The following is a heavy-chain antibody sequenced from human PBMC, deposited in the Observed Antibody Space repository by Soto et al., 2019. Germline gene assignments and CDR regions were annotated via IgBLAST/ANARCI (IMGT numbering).Heavy chain of an antibody. Sequence: LGESLKISCKGSGYSFTSYWIGWVRQMPGKGLEWMGIIYPGDSDTRYSPSFQGQVTISADKSISTAYLQWSSLKASDTAMYYCASSGSWYLNYYYYGMDVWGQGTTVTVSS. J-gene: IGHJ6*02. CDR3: ASSGSWYLNYYYYGMDV. CDR2: IYPGDSDT. CDR1: GYSFTSYW. V-gene: IGHV5-51*01. D-gene: IGHD6-13*01.